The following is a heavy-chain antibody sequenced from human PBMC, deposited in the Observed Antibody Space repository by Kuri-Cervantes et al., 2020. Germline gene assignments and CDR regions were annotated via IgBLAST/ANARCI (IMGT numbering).Heavy chain of an antibody. CDR2: IYHSGST. D-gene: IGHD5-24*01. J-gene: IGHJ2*01. CDR1: GGSISSSSYY. CDR3: ARGLRWLQPGNWYFDL. Sequence: ESLKISCTVSGGSISSSSYYWGWIRQPPGKGLEWIGSIYHSGSTYYNPSLKSRVTISVDTSKNQFSLKLSSVTAADTAVYYCARGLRWLQPGNWYFDLWGRGTLVTVSS. V-gene: IGHV4-39*07.